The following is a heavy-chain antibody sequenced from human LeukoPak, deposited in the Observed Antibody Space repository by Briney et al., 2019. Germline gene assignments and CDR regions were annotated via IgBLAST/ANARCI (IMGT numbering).Heavy chain of an antibody. V-gene: IGHV7-4-1*02. CDR3: ARDYTVAIGTTTYFQH. Sequence: ASVKVSCKASGYIFSIYAMIWVRQAPGQGLELMGWINPNTGNPTYAQGFTGRFVFSLDTFVSTAYLQISSLKPEDTAVYYCARDYTVAIGTTTYFQHWGQGTLVTVSS. D-gene: IGHD1-7*01. CDR1: GYIFSIYA. J-gene: IGHJ1*01. CDR2: INPNTGNP.